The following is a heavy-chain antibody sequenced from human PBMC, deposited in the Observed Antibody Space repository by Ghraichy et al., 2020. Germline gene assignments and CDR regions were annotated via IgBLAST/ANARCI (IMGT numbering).Heavy chain of an antibody. CDR1: GGSFSGYY. J-gene: IGHJ6*02. D-gene: IGHD4-23*01. CDR2: INHSGST. V-gene: IGHV4-34*01. CDR3: ARTPYGGNSRRGYYYYGMDV. Sequence: SETLSLTCAVYGGSFSGYYWSWIRQPPGQELEWIGEINHSGSTNYNPSLKSRVTISVDTSKNQFSLKLSSVTAADTAVYYCARTPYGGNSRRGYYYYGMDVWGQGTTVTVSS.